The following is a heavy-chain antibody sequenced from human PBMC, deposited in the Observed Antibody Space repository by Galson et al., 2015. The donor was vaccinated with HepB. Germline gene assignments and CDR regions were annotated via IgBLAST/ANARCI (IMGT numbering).Heavy chain of an antibody. J-gene: IGHJ6*02. V-gene: IGHV4-39*01. CDR3: ARSTTYSAGVDA. D-gene: IGHD5/OR15-5a*01. CDR1: GGSISSSSHY. CDR2: IYYGGST. Sequence: ETLSLTCIVSGGSISSSSHYWGWIRQPPGKGLEWIGNIYYGGSTYYNPSLKNRVEMSVDTSKNQFSVKLSSVTAADTAVYYCARSTTYSAGVDAWGQGTTVTVSS.